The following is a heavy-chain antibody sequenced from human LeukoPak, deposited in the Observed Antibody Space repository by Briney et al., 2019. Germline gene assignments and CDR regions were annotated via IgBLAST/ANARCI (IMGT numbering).Heavy chain of an antibody. V-gene: IGHV1-58*02. Sequence: SVKVSCKASGFTFSNSAMQWVRQARGQRLEWIGWIVVGSGNTNYAQKFQERVTISRDMSTRTAYMELNSLKSEDTAVYYCAADDQQITVWGQGTLVTVSS. J-gene: IGHJ4*02. CDR3: AADDQQITV. CDR1: GFTFSNSA. CDR2: IVVGSGNT. D-gene: IGHD5-24*01.